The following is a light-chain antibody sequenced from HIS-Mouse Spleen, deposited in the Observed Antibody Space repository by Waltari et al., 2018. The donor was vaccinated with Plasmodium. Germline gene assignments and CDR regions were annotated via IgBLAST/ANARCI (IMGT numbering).Light chain of an antibody. V-gene: IGLV1-44*01. CDR3: AAWDDSLNGYV. J-gene: IGLJ1*01. CDR2: SNN. Sequence: QSVLTQPPSASGTPGQRVTISCSGSSSNIGSNTVNWYRQLPGTAPKRLIYSNNQRPSGVPDRFSGSKSGTSASLAISGLQSEDEADYYCAAWDDSLNGYVFGTGTKVTVL. CDR1: SSNIGSNT.